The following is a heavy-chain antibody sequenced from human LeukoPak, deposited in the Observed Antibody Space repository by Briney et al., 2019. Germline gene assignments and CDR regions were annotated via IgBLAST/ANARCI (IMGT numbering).Heavy chain of an antibody. CDR2: INPNSGDT. V-gene: IGHV1-2*02. CDR1: GYNFTGYY. D-gene: IGHD3-22*01. Sequence: GAPVKVSCKASGYNFTGYYIYWVRQAPGQGLEWMGWINPNSGDTNYAQKFQGRVTFTRDTSTSTAYMELSRLRSDDTAVYFCAGGYDSSAYKLPIDSWGQGTLVSVSS. J-gene: IGHJ4*02. CDR3: AGGYDSSAYKLPIDS.